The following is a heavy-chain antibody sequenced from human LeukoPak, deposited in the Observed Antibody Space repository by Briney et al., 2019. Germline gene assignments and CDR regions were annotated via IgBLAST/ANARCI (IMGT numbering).Heavy chain of an antibody. Sequence: GGSLRLSCAASGFTFSDYYMSWIRQAPGEGLEWVSYISSSSSYANYADSVKGRFTISRDNAKNSPYLQMNSLRAEDTAVYYCARGPTSRGDVDYWGQGTLVTVSS. CDR3: ARGPTSRGDVDY. CDR1: GFTFSDYY. J-gene: IGHJ4*02. D-gene: IGHD2-21*02. V-gene: IGHV3-11*06. CDR2: ISSSSSYA.